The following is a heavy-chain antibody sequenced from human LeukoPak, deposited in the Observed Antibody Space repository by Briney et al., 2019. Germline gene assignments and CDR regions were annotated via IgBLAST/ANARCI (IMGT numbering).Heavy chain of an antibody. J-gene: IGHJ4*02. D-gene: IGHD3-10*01. CDR2: IYYSGST. CDR1: GGSISSSSYY. Sequence: SETLSLTCTVSGGSISSSSYYWGWIRQPPGKGLEWIGSIYYSGSTYYNPSLKSRVTISVDTSKNQFSLKLSSVTAADTAVYYCARDGVTSWDYWGQGTLVTVSS. CDR3: ARDGVTSWDY. V-gene: IGHV4-39*07.